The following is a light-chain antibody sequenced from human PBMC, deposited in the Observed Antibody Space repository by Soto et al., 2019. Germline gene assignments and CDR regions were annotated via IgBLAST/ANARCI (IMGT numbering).Light chain of an antibody. V-gene: IGLV2-11*01. Sequence: QSALTQPRSVSGSPGQSVTFSCTGTSGDIGAYNYVSWYQFHPGKAPKMIIYDVNKRPSGVPDRFSGSKSGNTASLTISWLQAEDEADYSCCSYAHTSRVFGGGTKVTVL. CDR2: DVN. CDR1: SGDIGAYNY. J-gene: IGLJ3*02. CDR3: CSYAHTSRV.